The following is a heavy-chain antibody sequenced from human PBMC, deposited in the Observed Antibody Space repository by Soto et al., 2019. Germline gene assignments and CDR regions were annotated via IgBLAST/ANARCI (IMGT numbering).Heavy chain of an antibody. CDR2: IYLGGSI. D-gene: IGHD4-17*01. Sequence: KPSETLSLTCSVSGGSISSGYWTWIRHPPGKGLEWIGYIYLGGSINYNPSLKSRVIISVDTAKNQFSLKLSSVSSVFRLFLQMNSLKTEDTAVYYCNTDYGDNDDYWGQGTLVTAPQ. V-gene: IGHV4-59*01. CDR1: GGSISSGY. J-gene: IGHJ4*02. CDR3: NSLKTEDTAVYYCNTDYGDNDDY.